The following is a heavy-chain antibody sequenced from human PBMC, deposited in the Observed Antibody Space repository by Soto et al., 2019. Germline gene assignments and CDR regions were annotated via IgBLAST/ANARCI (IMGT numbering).Heavy chain of an antibody. CDR1: GFTFSSYS. J-gene: IGHJ3*02. CDR2: ISSSRSYI. V-gene: IGHV3-21*01. Sequence: EVQLVESGGGLVKPGGSLRLSCAASGFTFSSYSMNWVRQAPGKGLEWVSSISSSRSYIYYADSVKGRFTISRDNAKNSRYLQRSSVRAAGTAVYYCARESGSYYRARYAFDIWGQGTMVTVSS. CDR3: ARESGSYYRARYAFDI. D-gene: IGHD1-26*01.